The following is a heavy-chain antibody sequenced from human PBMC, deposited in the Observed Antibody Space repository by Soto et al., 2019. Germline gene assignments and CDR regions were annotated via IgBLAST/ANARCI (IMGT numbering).Heavy chain of an antibody. CDR3: ARDRDGDYVFDY. D-gene: IGHD4-17*01. Sequence: QVQLQESGPGLVKPSQTLSLTCTVSGGSISSGDYYWSWIRQPPGKGLEWIGYIYYSGSTYYNPYLKSRVTISVDTSKNQVSLKLSSVTAADTAVYYCARDRDGDYVFDYWGQVTLVTVSS. CDR1: GGSISSGDYY. CDR2: IYYSGST. V-gene: IGHV4-30-4*01. J-gene: IGHJ4*02.